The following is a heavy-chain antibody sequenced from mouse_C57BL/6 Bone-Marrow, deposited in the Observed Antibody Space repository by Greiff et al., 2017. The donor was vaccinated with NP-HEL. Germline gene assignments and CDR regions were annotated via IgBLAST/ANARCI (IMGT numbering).Heavy chain of an antibody. D-gene: IGHD1-1*01. CDR1: GYTFTSYW. CDR3: AREGAWYYGSSPDWAMDY. J-gene: IGHJ4*01. V-gene: IGHV1-64*01. CDR2: IHPNSGST. Sequence: QVQLQQPGAELVKPGASVKLSCKASGYTFTSYWMHWVKQRPGQGLEWIGMIHPNSGSTNYNEKFKSKATLTVDKSSSTAYMQLSSLTSEDSAVYYCAREGAWYYGSSPDWAMDYWGQGTSVTVSS.